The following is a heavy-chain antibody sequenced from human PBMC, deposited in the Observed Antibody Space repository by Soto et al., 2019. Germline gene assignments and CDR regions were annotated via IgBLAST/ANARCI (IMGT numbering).Heavy chain of an antibody. D-gene: IGHD6-13*01. CDR2: ISSNGGST. CDR3: VKAHPTKKYSSSWSVGSDY. CDR1: GFPFSSYS. Sequence: PAGSLRLSCSAPGFPFSSYSIHWVRPAPGKGLDYVSAISSNGGSTYYADSVKGRFTISRDNSKNTLYLQMSSLRAEDTAVYYCVKAHPTKKYSSSWSVGSDYWGQGTLVTVSS. V-gene: IGHV3-64D*06. J-gene: IGHJ4*02.